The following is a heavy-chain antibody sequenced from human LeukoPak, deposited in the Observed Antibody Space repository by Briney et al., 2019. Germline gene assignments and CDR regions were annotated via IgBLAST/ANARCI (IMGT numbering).Heavy chain of an antibody. CDR3: AREPPLITMIASGGFDI. CDR2: IDPNSGGT. J-gene: IGHJ3*02. V-gene: IGHV1-2*06. Sequence: GASVKVSCKASGYTFTGYYMHWVRQAPGQGLEWMGRIDPNSGGTNYAQKFQGRVTMTRDTSISTAYMELSRLRSDDTAVYYCAREPPLITMIASGGFDIWGQGTMVSVSS. CDR1: GYTFTGYY. D-gene: IGHD3-22*01.